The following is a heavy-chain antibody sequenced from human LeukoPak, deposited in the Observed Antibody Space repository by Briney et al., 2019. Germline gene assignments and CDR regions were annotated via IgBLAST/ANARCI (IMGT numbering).Heavy chain of an antibody. D-gene: IGHD3-9*01. CDR1: GFTFSSYG. V-gene: IGHV3-30*03. CDR3: ARVQILTGYTVLGMDV. CDR2: ISYDGSNK. J-gene: IGHJ6*02. Sequence: GGSLRLSCAASGFTFSSYGMHWVRQAPGKGLEWVAVISYDGSNKYYADSVKGRFTISRDNSKNTLYLQMNSLRAEDTAVYYCARVQILTGYTVLGMDVWGQGTTVTVS.